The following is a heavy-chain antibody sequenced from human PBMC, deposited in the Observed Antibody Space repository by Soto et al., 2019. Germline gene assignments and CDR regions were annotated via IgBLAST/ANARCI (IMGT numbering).Heavy chain of an antibody. D-gene: IGHD2-21*02. V-gene: IGHV4-4*07. J-gene: IGHJ4*02. Sequence: SETLSLTCAVSGDSITSIYHWAWIRQPAGKGLEWIGRIYTSGSTNYNPSLKSRVTMSVDTSKNQFSLKLSSVTAADTAVYYCARDGRGGGNSHDYWGQGTLVTVSS. CDR3: ARDGRGGGNSHDY. CDR1: GDSITSIYH. CDR2: IYTSGST.